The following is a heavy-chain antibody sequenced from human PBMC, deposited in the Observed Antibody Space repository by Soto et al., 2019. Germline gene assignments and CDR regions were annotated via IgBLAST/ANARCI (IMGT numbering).Heavy chain of an antibody. V-gene: IGHV1-18*01. CDR3: ARGYYYGSGSPKSVSYYFDY. D-gene: IGHD3-10*01. CDR2: ISAYNGNT. Sequence: QVQLVQSGAEVKKPGASVKVSCKASGYTFTSYGISWVRQAPGQGLEWMGWISAYNGNTNYAQKLQGRVTMTTDTSTSTAYMELRSLRSDDTAVYYCARGYYYGSGSPKSVSYYFDYWGQGTLVTVSS. J-gene: IGHJ4*02. CDR1: GYTFTSYG.